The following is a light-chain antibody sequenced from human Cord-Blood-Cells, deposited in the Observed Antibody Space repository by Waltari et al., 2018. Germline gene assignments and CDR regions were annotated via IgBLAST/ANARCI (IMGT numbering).Light chain of an antibody. V-gene: IGKV1-33*01. CDR1: QDISNY. Sequence: DIQMTQSPSSLSACVGERVTITCQASQDISNYLNWYQQKPGKAPKLLIYDASNLETGVPSRFSESGSGTDFTFTISSLQPEDIATYYCQQYDNLWTFGQGTKVEIK. J-gene: IGKJ1*01. CDR3: QQYDNLWT. CDR2: DAS.